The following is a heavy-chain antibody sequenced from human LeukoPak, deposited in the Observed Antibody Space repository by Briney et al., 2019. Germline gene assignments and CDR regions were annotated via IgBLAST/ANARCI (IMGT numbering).Heavy chain of an antibody. D-gene: IGHD3-22*01. V-gene: IGHV1-18*01. CDR1: GYTFTSYG. CDR2: ISVYNGNT. CDR3: ARVQPHRIHYDNSDYPTRNDY. J-gene: IGHJ4*02. Sequence: ASVKVSCKASGYTFTSYGISWVRQAPRQGLEWMGWISVYNGNTNYVQKFQDRVTMTTDTSTSTAYMELRSLRSDDTAVYYCARVQPHRIHYDNSDYPTRNDYWGQGTLVTVSS.